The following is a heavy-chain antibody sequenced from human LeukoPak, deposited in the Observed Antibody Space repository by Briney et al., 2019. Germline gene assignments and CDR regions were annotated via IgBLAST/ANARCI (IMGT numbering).Heavy chain of an antibody. J-gene: IGHJ4*02. CDR1: GFTVSSNY. CDR3: AREGYYDSSGYSIDY. CDR2: IYSGGST. Sequence: QPGGPLRLSCAASGFTVSSNYMSWVRQAPGKGLEWVSVIYSGGSTYYADSVKGRFTISRDNSKNTLYLQMNSLRAEDTAVYYCAREGYYDSSGYSIDYWGQGTLVTVSS. D-gene: IGHD3-22*01. V-gene: IGHV3-53*01.